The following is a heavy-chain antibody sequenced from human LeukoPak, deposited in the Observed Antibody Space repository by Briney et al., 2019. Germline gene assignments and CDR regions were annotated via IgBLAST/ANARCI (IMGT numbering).Heavy chain of an antibody. CDR1: GGTFSSYA. V-gene: IGHV1-69*13. D-gene: IGHD2-8*01. CDR3: AGNIVLTYYFDY. Sequence: SVKVSCKASGGTFSSYAISWVRQAPGQGLEWMGGIIPIFGTANYAQKFQGRVTITADESTSTAYMELSSLRSEDTAVYYCAGNIVLTYYFDYWGQGTLVTVSS. CDR2: IIPIFGTA. J-gene: IGHJ4*02.